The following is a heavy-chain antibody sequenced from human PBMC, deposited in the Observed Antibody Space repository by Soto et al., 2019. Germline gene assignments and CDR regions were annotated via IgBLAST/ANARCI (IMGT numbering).Heavy chain of an antibody. CDR3: AKARGISRGGYFDY. CDR2: ISGSGGST. V-gene: IGHV3-23*01. CDR1: GFTFSSYD. D-gene: IGHD3-10*01. J-gene: IGHJ4*02. Sequence: GGSLRLSCAASGFTFSSYDMSWVRQAPGKGLEWVSAISGSGGSTYYADSVKGRFTISRDNSKNTPYLQMNRLRAEDTAVYYCAKARGISRGGYFDYWGQGTLVTVSS.